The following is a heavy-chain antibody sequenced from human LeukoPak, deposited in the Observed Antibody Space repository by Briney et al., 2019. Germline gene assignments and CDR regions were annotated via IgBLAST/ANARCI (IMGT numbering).Heavy chain of an antibody. CDR2: ISYDGSNK. D-gene: IGHD3-10*01. J-gene: IGHJ4*02. CDR1: GFTFSRYG. CDR3: AKDTGAGYGSGSYHFDY. Sequence: GGSLRLSCAASGFTFSRYGMHWVRQAPGKGLEWVAVISYDGSNKYYADSVKGRITLSRDNSKNTVLLQMNSLRTEDTAVYYCAKDTGAGYGSGSYHFDYWGQGTLVTVSS. V-gene: IGHV3-30*18.